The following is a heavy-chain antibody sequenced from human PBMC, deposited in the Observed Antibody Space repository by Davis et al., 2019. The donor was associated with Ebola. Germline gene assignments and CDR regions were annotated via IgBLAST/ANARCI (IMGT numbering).Heavy chain of an antibody. J-gene: IGHJ6*02. Sequence: GESLKISCAASGFTFSSYGMHWVRQAPGKGLEWVAVISYDGSNKYYADSVKGRFTISRDNAKNSLYLQMNSLRAEDTAVYYCAKGLELLGNYGMDVWGQGTTVTVSS. CDR2: ISYDGSNK. CDR3: AKGLELLGNYGMDV. CDR1: GFTFSSYG. V-gene: IGHV3-33*05. D-gene: IGHD1-26*01.